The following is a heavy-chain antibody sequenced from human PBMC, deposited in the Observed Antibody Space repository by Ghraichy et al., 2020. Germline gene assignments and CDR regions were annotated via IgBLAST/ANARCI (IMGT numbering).Heavy chain of an antibody. CDR1: GFTFSSYS. CDR3: ARASTVVRFYYYGGMDV. Sequence: LSLTCVGSGFTFSSYSMNWVRQSPGKGLEWVSYITGSGSFRTYADSVKGRFTISRDNAQNSLYLQMNSLRGEDTAVYYCARASTVVRFYYYGGMDVWGQGTTVTVSS. D-gene: IGHD4-23*01. V-gene: IGHV3-48*01. CDR2: ITGSGSFR. J-gene: IGHJ6*02.